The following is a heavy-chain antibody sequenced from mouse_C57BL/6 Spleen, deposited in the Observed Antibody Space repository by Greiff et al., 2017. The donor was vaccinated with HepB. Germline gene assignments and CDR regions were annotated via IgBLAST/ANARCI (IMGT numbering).Heavy chain of an antibody. D-gene: IGHD1-1*01. CDR3: ARTPHYYGSSYWYFDV. CDR1: GYTFTDYY. V-gene: IGHV1-76*01. J-gene: IGHJ1*03. CDR2: IYPGSGNT. Sequence: QVQLKESGAELVRPGASVKLSCKASGYTFTDYYINWVKQRPGQGLEWIARIYPGSGNTYYNEKFKGKATLTAEKSSSTAYMQLSSLTSEDSAVYFCARTPHYYGSSYWYFDVWGTGTTVTVSS.